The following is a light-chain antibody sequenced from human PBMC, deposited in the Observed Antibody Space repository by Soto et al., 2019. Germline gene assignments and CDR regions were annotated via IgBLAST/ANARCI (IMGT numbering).Light chain of an antibody. V-gene: IGKV3-15*01. J-gene: IGKJ1*01. CDR1: QSLSSN. CDR2: GAS. Sequence: EIVMTQSPATLSVSPGERATLCCRASQSLSSNLAWYQQKPGQAPRLLIYGASTRATGIPARFSGSGSGADFTLTISSLQSEDFAVYYCQQYNYWPRTFGQGTKVDIK. CDR3: QQYNYWPRT.